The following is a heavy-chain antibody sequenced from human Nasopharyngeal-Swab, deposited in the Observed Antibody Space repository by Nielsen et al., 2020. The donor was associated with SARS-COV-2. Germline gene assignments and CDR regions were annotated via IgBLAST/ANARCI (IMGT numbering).Heavy chain of an antibody. CDR2: INHSGNT. Sequence: WIRESRGKGLEWIGDINHSGNTNYNPSLKSRVTISLDTSKNQFSLKLTSVTAADTAVYYCARGRLRRYYDYVWGTYRSDVFDIWGQGTMVTVSS. D-gene: IGHD3-16*02. CDR3: ARGRLRRYYDYVWGTYRSDVFDI. V-gene: IGHV4-34*01. J-gene: IGHJ3*02.